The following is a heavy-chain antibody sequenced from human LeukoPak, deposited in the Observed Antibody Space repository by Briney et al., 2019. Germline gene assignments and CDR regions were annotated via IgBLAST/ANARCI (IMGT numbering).Heavy chain of an antibody. V-gene: IGHV4-30-2*01. CDR1: GVSISSGGYS. D-gene: IGHD1-7*01. Sequence: SETLSLTRAVSGVSISSGGYSWSWIRQPPGKGLEWIGNIDHSGSTYYNPSLKSRATISIDRPKNQFSLRLSSVTAADTAVHYCARIITGTTYFDYWGQGTLVTVSS. J-gene: IGHJ4*02. CDR3: ARIITGTTYFDY. CDR2: IDHSGST.